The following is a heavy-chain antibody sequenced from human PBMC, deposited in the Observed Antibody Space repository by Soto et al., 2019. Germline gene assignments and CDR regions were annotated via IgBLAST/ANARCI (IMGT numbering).Heavy chain of an antibody. Sequence: EASVKVSCKASGYTFTSYGISWVRQAPGQGLEWMGWISAYNGNTNYAQKLQGRVTMTTDTSTSTAYMELRSLRSDDTAVYYCAREGTSDGDYVNAFDIWGQGTMVTVSS. CDR3: AREGTSDGDYVNAFDI. CDR1: GYTFTSYG. V-gene: IGHV1-18*01. CDR2: ISAYNGNT. D-gene: IGHD4-17*01. J-gene: IGHJ3*02.